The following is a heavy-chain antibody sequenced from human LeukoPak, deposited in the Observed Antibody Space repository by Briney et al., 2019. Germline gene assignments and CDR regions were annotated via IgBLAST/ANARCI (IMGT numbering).Heavy chain of an antibody. Sequence: GASVKVSCKASGYTFTGYYMHWVRQAPGQGLEWMGWINPNSGGTNYAQKFQGRVTMTRDTSISTAYMELSRLRSDDTAVYYCARDKGRGKLLRLYYFDYWGREPWSPSPQ. D-gene: IGHD5-12*01. CDR2: INPNSGGT. V-gene: IGHV1-2*02. J-gene: IGHJ4*02. CDR3: ARDKGRGKLLRLYYFDY. CDR1: GYTFTGYY.